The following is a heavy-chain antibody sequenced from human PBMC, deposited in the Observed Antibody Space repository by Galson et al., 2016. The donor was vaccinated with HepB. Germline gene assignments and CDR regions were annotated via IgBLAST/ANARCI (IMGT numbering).Heavy chain of an antibody. CDR1: GGSIHLYY. J-gene: IGHJ4*02. CDR3: ARVRTLMGRVAKAGPKNHFDS. Sequence: SETLSLTCVLSGGSIHLYYWSWIRQSPGKGLEWIGYISYSGVTKYNHSLEGRATISVDRSKDQFSLRLNAVTAADTAVYHCARVRTLMGRVAKAGPKNHFDSWGQGALVTVSS. V-gene: IGHV4-59*01. D-gene: IGHD3-10*01. CDR2: ISYSGVT.